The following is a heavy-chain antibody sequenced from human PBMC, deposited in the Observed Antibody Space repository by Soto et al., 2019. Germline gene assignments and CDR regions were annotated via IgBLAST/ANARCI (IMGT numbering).Heavy chain of an antibody. J-gene: IGHJ6*02. D-gene: IGHD1-1*01. CDR2: ISSSSSNI. Sequence: QVQLVESGGGLVKPGGSLRLSCAASGFTLSDYYMSWIRQAPGKGLEWVSKISSSSSNIKYADSVKGRFTISRDNAKNSLYLLMNSLRAEDTALYYCARGGITNYNFYYGMDVWGQGTTVTVSS. CDR1: GFTLSDYY. CDR3: ARGGITNYNFYYGMDV. V-gene: IGHV3-11*06.